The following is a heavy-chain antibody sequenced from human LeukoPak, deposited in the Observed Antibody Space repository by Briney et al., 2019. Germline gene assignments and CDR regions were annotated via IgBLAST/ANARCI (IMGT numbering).Heavy chain of an antibody. Sequence: PSETLSLTCTVSGGSISNYYWTWIRQPPGKGLEWIGYIYYIGATSYNPSLKSRVTISVDTSKNQFSLKLTSVTAADTAVYYCAKYGGSGWVIDYWGQGTLVTVSS. D-gene: IGHD6-19*01. CDR1: GGSISNYY. J-gene: IGHJ4*02. CDR2: IYYIGAT. V-gene: IGHV4-59*08. CDR3: AKYGGSGWVIDY.